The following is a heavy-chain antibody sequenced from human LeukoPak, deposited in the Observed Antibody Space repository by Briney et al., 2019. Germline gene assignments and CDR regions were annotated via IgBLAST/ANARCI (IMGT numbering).Heavy chain of an antibody. CDR3: ARDSYYCGSGFQFWYFDL. CDR1: GGSFSSGSYY. D-gene: IGHD3-10*01. V-gene: IGHV4-61*01. CDR2: IYYSGST. Sequence: SETLSLTCTVSGGSFSSGSYYWSWIRQPPGKGLEWIGYIYYSGSTNYNPSLKSRVTISVDTSKNQFSLKLSSVTAADTAVYYCARDSYYCGSGFQFWYFDLWGRGTLVTVSS. J-gene: IGHJ2*01.